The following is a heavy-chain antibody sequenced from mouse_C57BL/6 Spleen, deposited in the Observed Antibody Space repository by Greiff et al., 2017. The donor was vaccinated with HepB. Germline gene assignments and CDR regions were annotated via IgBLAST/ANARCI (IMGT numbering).Heavy chain of an antibody. CDR3: ARWDYYGSSSDY. CDR1: GYTFTDYY. CDR2: INPYNGGT. J-gene: IGHJ2*01. D-gene: IGHD1-1*01. Sequence: VQLKQSGPVLVKPGASVKMSCKASGYTFTDYYMNWVKQSHGKSLEWIGVINPYNGGTSYNQKFKGKATLTVDKSSSTAYMELNSLTSEDSAVYYCARWDYYGSSSDYWGQGTTLTVSS. V-gene: IGHV1-19*01.